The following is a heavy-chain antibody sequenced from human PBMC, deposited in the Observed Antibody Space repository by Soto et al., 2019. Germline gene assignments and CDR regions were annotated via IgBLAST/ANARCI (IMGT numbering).Heavy chain of an antibody. CDR1: GDSVSSNSAA. D-gene: IGHD6-19*01. CDR2: TYYRSKWYN. Sequence: SQTLSLTCVISGDSVSSNSAAWNWIRQSPSRGLEWLGRTYYRSKWYNDYAVSVKSRITINPDTSKNQFSLQLNSVTPEDTAVYYCARDLGYSSGWYGVYFDYWGQGTLVTVSS. CDR3: ARDLGYSSGWYGVYFDY. J-gene: IGHJ4*02. V-gene: IGHV6-1*01.